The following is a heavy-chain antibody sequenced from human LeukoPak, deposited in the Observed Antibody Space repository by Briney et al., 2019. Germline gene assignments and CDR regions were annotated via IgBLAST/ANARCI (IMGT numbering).Heavy chain of an antibody. CDR3: AEDYSADY. CDR1: GFTFRSYG. D-gene: IGHD4-11*01. J-gene: IGHJ4*02. CDR2: IRYDGSNK. Sequence: GGPLRLSCAVSGFTFRSYGMHGVRQAAGKGVEWVAFIRYDGSNKYYADSVEGRFTISRDNSKNTLYLQMNSLRAEDTAVYYCAEDYSADYWGQGTLVTVSS. V-gene: IGHV3-30*02.